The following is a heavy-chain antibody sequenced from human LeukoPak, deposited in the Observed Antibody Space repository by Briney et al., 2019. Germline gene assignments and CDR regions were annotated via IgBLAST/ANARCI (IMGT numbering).Heavy chain of an antibody. Sequence: PWASVKVSCKASGYTFTSYYMHWVRQAPGQGLEWMGIINPSGGSTSYAQKFQGRVTMTRDMSTSTVYMELSSLRSEDTAVYYCARHKRGYSYGWSQLVNWFDPWGQGTLVTVSS. CDR2: INPSGGST. CDR3: ARHKRGYSYGWSQLVNWFDP. CDR1: GYTFTSYY. J-gene: IGHJ5*02. D-gene: IGHD5-18*01. V-gene: IGHV1-46*01.